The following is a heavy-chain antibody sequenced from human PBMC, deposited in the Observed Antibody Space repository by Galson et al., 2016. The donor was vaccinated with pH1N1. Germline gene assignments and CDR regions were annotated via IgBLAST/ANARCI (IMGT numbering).Heavy chain of an antibody. Sequence: SVKVSCKASGGTFGSYGINWVRQAPGQGLKWMGGIIPIFNTAKYAQNFQGRVTITADESTTTAYMELSSLRSEDTAVYFCAREDYYDTDLSDWYFDLWGRGTLLTVSS. J-gene: IGHJ2*01. CDR1: GGTFGSYG. D-gene: IGHD3-22*01. CDR3: AREDYYDTDLSDWYFDL. V-gene: IGHV1-69*13. CDR2: IIPIFNTA.